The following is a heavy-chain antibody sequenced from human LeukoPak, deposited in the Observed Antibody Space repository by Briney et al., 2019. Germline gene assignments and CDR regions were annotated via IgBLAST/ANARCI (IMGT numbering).Heavy chain of an antibody. Sequence: GASVKVSCKASGYTFTSYWIGWVRQMPGKGLEWMGIIYPGDSDTRYSPSFQGQVTISADKSISTAYLQWSSLKASDTAMYYCARRRVRGPWFDPWGQGTLVTVSS. CDR3: ARRRVRGPWFDP. J-gene: IGHJ5*02. D-gene: IGHD3-10*01. CDR2: IYPGDSDT. V-gene: IGHV5-51*01. CDR1: GYTFTSYW.